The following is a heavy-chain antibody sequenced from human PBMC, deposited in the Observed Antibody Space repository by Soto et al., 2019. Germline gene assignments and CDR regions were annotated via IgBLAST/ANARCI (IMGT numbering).Heavy chain of an antibody. D-gene: IGHD4-4*01. Sequence: GAAVKVSCKASGYTFTSYYMHWVRQAPGQGLEWMGIINPSGGSTSYAQKFQGRVTITADESTSTAYMELSSLRSEDTAVYYCAREFTTVNYGTRWFDPWGQGTLVTVSS. CDR3: AREFTTVNYGTRWFDP. CDR1: GYTFTSYY. J-gene: IGHJ5*02. CDR2: INPSGGST. V-gene: IGHV1-46*01.